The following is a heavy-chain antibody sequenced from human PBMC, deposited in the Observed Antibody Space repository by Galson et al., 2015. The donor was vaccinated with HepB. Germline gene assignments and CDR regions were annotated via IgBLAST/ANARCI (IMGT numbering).Heavy chain of an antibody. CDR2: INAGNGNT. CDR1: GYTFTSYA. D-gene: IGHD1-14*01. Sequence: SVKVSCKASGYTFTSYAMHWVRQAPGQRLEWMGWINAGNGNTKYSQKFQGRVTITRDTSASTAYMELSSLRSEDTAVYYCARVGPDARSRAEFYFDYWGQGTLVTVSS. J-gene: IGHJ4*02. V-gene: IGHV1-3*01. CDR3: ARVGPDARSRAEFYFDY.